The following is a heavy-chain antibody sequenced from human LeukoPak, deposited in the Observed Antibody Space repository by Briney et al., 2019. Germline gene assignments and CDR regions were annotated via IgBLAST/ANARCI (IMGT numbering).Heavy chain of an antibody. J-gene: IGHJ4*02. CDR3: AREYGSGSYY. CDR1: GGTFSSYA. V-gene: IGHV1-69*13. Sequence: ASVKVSCKASGGTFSSYAISWVRQAPGQGLEWMGGIIPIFGTANYAQKFQGRVTITADESTSTAYMERSSLRSEDTAVYYCAREYGSGSYYWGQGTLVTVSS. CDR2: IIPIFGTA. D-gene: IGHD3-10*01.